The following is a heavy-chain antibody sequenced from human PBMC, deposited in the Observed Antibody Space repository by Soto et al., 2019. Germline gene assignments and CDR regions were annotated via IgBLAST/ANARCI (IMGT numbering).Heavy chain of an antibody. V-gene: IGHV1-18*01. CDR1: GYTFTSYV. CDR3: ARELIYGSGSYY. Sequence: QVQLLQSGAEVKKPGASVKVSCKASGYTFTSYVISWVRQAPVQGLEWMGWISAYNGNPYYAQKLQGRVTMSDDTSTRTAHMELRSVRSDDTAVYYCARELIYGSGSYYWGQGTLVTVSS. J-gene: IGHJ4*02. D-gene: IGHD3-10*01. CDR2: ISAYNGNP.